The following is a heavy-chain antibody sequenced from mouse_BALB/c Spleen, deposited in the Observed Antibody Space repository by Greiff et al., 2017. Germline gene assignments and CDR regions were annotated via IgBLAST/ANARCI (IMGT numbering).Heavy chain of an antibody. CDR1: GFTFSSYT. J-gene: IGHJ4*01. CDR2: ISNGGGST. CDR3: ARHRGWDDYAMDY. D-gene: IGHD4-1*01. V-gene: IGHV5-12-2*01. Sequence: EVKLVESGGGLVQPGGSLKLSCAASGFTFSSYTMSWVRQTPEKRLEWVAYISNGGGSTYYPDTVKGRFTISRDNAKNTLYLQMSSLKSEDTAMYYCARHRGWDDYAMDYWGQGTSVTVSS.